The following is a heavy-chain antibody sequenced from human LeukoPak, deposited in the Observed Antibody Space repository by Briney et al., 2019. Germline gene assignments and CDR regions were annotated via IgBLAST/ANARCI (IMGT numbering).Heavy chain of an antibody. D-gene: IGHD6-19*01. CDR2: IYYSGST. CDR1: GGSISGSSYY. CDR3: ARHEWLVPDNWFDP. J-gene: IGHJ5*02. V-gene: IGHV4-39*01. Sequence: PSETLSLTCTVSGGSISGSSYYWGWIRQPPGKGLEWIGSIYYSGSTYYNPSLKSRVTISVDTSKNQFSLKLSSVTAADTAVYYCARHEWLVPDNWFDPWGQGTLVTVSS.